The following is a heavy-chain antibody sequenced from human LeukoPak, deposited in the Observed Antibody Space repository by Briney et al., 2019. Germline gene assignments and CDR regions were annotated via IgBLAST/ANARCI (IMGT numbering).Heavy chain of an antibody. V-gene: IGHV3-53*01. CDR1: RFTFSSYA. Sequence: GGSLRLSCALSRFTFSSYAMSWVRQAPGKGLEWVSIIYTGGSTYYADSVKGRFTISRDNSKNTLYLQMNYLRAEDTAVYYCASRGFYDSSGYYFYWGQGTLVTVSS. J-gene: IGHJ4*02. CDR3: ASRGFYDSSGYYFY. D-gene: IGHD3-22*01. CDR2: IYTGGST.